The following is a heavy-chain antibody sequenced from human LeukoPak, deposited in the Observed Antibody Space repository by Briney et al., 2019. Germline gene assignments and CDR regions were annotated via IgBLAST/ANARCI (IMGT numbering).Heavy chain of an antibody. CDR1: GYTFTGYY. Sequence: ASVKVSCKASGYTFTGYYIHWVRQAPGQGLEWMGWVSAYADNTNYVQKIQGRVTMTTDTSTSTAYMELRSLRSDDTAVYYCARDCIGCHGFDYWGQGTLVTVSS. CDR2: VSAYADNT. CDR3: ARDCIGCHGFDY. D-gene: IGHD2-15*01. V-gene: IGHV1-18*04. J-gene: IGHJ4*02.